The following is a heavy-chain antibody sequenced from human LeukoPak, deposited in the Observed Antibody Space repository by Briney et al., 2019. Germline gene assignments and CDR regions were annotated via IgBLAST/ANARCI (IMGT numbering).Heavy chain of an antibody. CDR1: GFTFSSYA. V-gene: IGHV3-23*01. J-gene: IGHJ4*02. D-gene: IGHD3-3*01. Sequence: GGSLRLSCAASGFTFSSYAMGWVRQAPGKGPEWVSAISGSGGSTYYADSVKGRFTISRDNSKNTLYLQMNSLGAEDTAVYCCAKRHYDFWSGYQNQMYYFDNWGQGTLVTVSS. CDR2: ISGSGGST. CDR3: AKRHYDFWSGYQNQMYYFDN.